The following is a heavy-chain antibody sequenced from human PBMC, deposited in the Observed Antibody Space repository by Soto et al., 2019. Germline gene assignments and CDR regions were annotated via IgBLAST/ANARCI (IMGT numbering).Heavy chain of an antibody. V-gene: IGHV3-23*01. D-gene: IGHD6-13*01. CDR2: VSGSGGST. Sequence: EVQLLESGGGLVQPGGSLRLSCAASGFTFSSYAMRWVRQAPGKGLEWVSAVSGSGGSTYYADSVKGRFTISRDNSKNTLYLPMTSLRAEDTAVYYCARRGTGTDIYYWGQGPLVTVSS. CDR3: ARRGTGTDIYY. CDR1: GFTFSSYA. J-gene: IGHJ4*02.